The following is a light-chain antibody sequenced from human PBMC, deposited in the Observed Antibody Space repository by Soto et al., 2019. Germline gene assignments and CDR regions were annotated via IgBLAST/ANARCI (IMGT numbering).Light chain of an antibody. J-gene: IGKJ4*01. Sequence: EIVMTQSPATLSVSPGERATLSCRASQSVSSNLAWYQQKPGQAPRLLIYGTSTRATGIPARFSGSGSGTEFTRTISSLQSVDFAVYYCQQYNNWPLTFGGGTKVEIK. CDR1: QSVSSN. CDR2: GTS. CDR3: QQYNNWPLT. V-gene: IGKV3-15*01.